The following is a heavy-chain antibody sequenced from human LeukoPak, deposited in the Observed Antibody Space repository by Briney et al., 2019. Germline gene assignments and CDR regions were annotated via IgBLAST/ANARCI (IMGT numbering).Heavy chain of an antibody. CDR2: IYYSGST. J-gene: IGHJ5*02. V-gene: IGHV4-59*08. CDR3: ARESLLYSSSWGGWFDP. Sequence: SETLSLTCTVSSGSISSYYWSWIRQPPGKGLEWIGYIYYSGSTNYNPSLKSRVTISVDTSKNQFSLKLSSVTAADTAVYYCARESLLYSSSWGGWFDPWGQGTLVTVSS. D-gene: IGHD6-13*01. CDR1: SGSISSYY.